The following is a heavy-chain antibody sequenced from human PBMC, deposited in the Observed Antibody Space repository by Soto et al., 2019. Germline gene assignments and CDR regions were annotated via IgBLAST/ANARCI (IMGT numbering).Heavy chain of an antibody. V-gene: IGHV4-59*01. CDR3: AKDADVLRNFDWSYYFDA. CDR1: GGSISSYY. Sequence: PSETLSLTCTVSGGSISSYYWSWIRQPPGKGLEWIGYIYYSGSTNYNPSLKSRVTISVDTSKNQFSLKLSSVTAADTAMYYCAKDADVLRNFDWSYYFDAWGQGAPVTVSS. D-gene: IGHD3-9*01. J-gene: IGHJ5*02. CDR2: IYYSGST.